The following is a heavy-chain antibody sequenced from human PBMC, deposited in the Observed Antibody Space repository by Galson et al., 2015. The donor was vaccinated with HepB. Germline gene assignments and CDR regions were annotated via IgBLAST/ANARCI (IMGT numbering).Heavy chain of an antibody. Sequence: SLRLSCAASGFTVSSNYMSWVRQAPGKGLEWVSVIYSGGSTYYADSVKGRFTISRHNSKNTLYLQMNSPRAEDTAVYYCARDGGANYDSSGYYPYYYYGMDVWGQGTTVTVSS. CDR2: IYSGGST. D-gene: IGHD3-22*01. V-gene: IGHV3-53*04. J-gene: IGHJ6*02. CDR3: ARDGGANYDSSGYYPYYYYGMDV. CDR1: GFTVSSNY.